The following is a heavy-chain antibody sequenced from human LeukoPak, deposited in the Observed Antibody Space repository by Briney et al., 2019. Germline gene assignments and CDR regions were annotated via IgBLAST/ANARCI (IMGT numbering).Heavy chain of an antibody. V-gene: IGHV3-43*01. CDR3: AKVSGRRGYSCMDV. Sequence: GGSLRLSCAASGFTFYDYTMHWVRHAPGKGLEGGSLITWDGGSTYYADSVKGRFTVSRDNSKNSLYLQMNSLRTEDTALYYCAKVSGRRGYSCMDVWGKGTTVTVSS. CDR2: ITWDGGST. CDR1: GFTFYDYT. D-gene: IGHD3-3*01. J-gene: IGHJ6*03.